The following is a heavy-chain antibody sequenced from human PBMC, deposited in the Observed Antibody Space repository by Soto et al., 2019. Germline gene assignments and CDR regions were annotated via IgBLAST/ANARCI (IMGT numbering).Heavy chain of an antibody. CDR2: IYWDDDK. CDR1: GFSLTTSGVG. V-gene: IGHV2-5*02. D-gene: IGHD3-3*01. CDR3: AHRVVCTVFGLVTTTAIYFDF. Sequence: QITLNESGPTVVRPTETLTLTCRFSGFSLTTSGVGVGWIRQSPGKAPEWLALIYWDDDKRYSASLKSRLTITKDTSKNQVVLTVSDLDPTDTATYYCAHRVVCTVFGLVTTTAIYFDFWGQGTPVAVSS. J-gene: IGHJ4*02.